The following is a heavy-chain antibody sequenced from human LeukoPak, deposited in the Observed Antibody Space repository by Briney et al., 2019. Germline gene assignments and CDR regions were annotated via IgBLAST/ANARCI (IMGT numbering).Heavy chain of an antibody. V-gene: IGHV3-48*01. J-gene: IGHJ4*02. CDR1: GFTFSDYS. CDR2: IGIDSGNT. CDR3: ARDYKYAFDN. D-gene: IGHD5-24*01. Sequence: HPGGSLRLSCAASGFTFSDYSMNWVRQAPGKGLEWISYIGIDSGNTNYADSVKGRFTISGDKAKHSLYLQMNSLRVEDTAVYYCARDYKYAFDNWGQGTLVTVSS.